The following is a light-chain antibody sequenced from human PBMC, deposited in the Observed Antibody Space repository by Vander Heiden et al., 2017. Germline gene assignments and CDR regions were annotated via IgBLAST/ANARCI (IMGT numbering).Light chain of an antibody. CDR3: QVWYNSGVV. J-gene: IGLJ2*01. V-gene: IGLV3-9*01. Sequence: SYELTQPLSVSVALGQTARFTCGGNNIGSKNGHWYQQKPGQAPVLVIYTDNNRPSGIPERFSGSNSGNTATLTISRAQAGDEAYYYCQVWYNSGVVFGGGTKLIVL. CDR2: TDN. CDR1: NIGSKN.